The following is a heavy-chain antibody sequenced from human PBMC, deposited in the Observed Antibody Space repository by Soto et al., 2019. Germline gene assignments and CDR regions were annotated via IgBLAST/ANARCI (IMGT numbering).Heavy chain of an antibody. CDR2: INHSGST. Sequence: PSETLSLTCAVYGGSFSGYYWIWISQPPGKGLEWIGEINHSGSTNYNPSLKSRVTISVDTSKNQFSLKLSSVTAADTAVYYCARRVVPAAPGRYYYYMDVWGKGTTVTVSS. CDR3: ARRVVPAAPGRYYYYMDV. CDR1: GGSFSGYY. J-gene: IGHJ6*03. V-gene: IGHV4-34*01. D-gene: IGHD2-2*01.